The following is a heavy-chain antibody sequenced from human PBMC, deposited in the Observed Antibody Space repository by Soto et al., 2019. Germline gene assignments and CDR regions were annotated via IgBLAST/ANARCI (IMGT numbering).Heavy chain of an antibody. Sequence: PGGSLRLSCAASGFTFSSHWMSWVRQAPGKGLEGVANIKQDGSEKYYVDSVKGRFTISRDNAKNSLYLQMNSLRAEDTAVYYCARATVAGTSDYYGMDVWGQGTTVTVSS. CDR1: GFTFSSHW. J-gene: IGHJ6*02. CDR3: ARATVAGTSDYYGMDV. CDR2: IKQDGSEK. V-gene: IGHV3-7*03. D-gene: IGHD6-19*01.